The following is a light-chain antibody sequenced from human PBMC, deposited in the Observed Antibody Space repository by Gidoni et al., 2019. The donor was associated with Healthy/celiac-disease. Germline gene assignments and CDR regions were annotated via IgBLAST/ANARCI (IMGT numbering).Light chain of an antibody. CDR2: AAS. J-gene: IGKJ4*01. CDR1: QSISSY. Sequence: DIQMTPSPSSLSASVGDRVTITCRASQSISSYLNWYQQKPGKAPKLLIYAASSLQSGVPSRFSGSGSGTDFTLTISSLQPEDFATHYCQQSYSTPLTFXGXTKVEIK. CDR3: QQSYSTPLT. V-gene: IGKV1-39*01.